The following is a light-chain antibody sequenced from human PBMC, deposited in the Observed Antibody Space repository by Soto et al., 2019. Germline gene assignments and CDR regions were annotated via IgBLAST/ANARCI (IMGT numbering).Light chain of an antibody. J-gene: IGLJ1*01. CDR3: SSYTGSSTFV. CDR2: DVN. Sequence: QSVLTQPASVSGSPGQSITISCTGTSSDVGGYDYVSWYQQLPGKAPKLLIYDVNNRPSGVSHRFSGSKSGNTASLTISRLQAEDEADYYCSSYTGSSTFVFGTGTKLTVL. CDR1: SSDVGGYDY. V-gene: IGLV2-14*01.